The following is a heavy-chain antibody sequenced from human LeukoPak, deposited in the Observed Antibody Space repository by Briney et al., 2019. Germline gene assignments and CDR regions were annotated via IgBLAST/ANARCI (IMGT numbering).Heavy chain of an antibody. CDR1: GGSISSYY. D-gene: IGHD3-10*01. CDR3: ASVRTTMVRGEDAFDI. V-gene: IGHV4-4*07. J-gene: IGHJ3*02. Sequence: SETLSLTCTVSGGSISSYYWSWIRQPAGKGLEWIGRIYTSGSTNYNPSLKSRVTMSVDTSKNQFSLKLSSVTAADTAVYYCASVRTTMVRGEDAFDIWGQGTMVTVSS. CDR2: IYTSGST.